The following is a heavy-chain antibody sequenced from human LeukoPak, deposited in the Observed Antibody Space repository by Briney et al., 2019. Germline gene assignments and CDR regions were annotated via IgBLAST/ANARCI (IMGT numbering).Heavy chain of an antibody. V-gene: IGHV4-34*01. CDR1: AGSFSGYY. Sequence: PSETLSLTCAVYAGSFSGYYWSWIRQPPGKGLEWIGEINHSGSTNYNPSLKSRVTISVDTSKNQFSLKLSPVTAADTAVYYCARGPESGCSSTSCYFQHWGQGTLVTVSS. D-gene: IGHD2-2*01. CDR2: INHSGST. CDR3: ARGPESGCSSTSCYFQH. J-gene: IGHJ1*01.